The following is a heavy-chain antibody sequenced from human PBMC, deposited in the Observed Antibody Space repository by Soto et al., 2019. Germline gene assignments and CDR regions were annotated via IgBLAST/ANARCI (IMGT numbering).Heavy chain of an antibody. V-gene: IGHV3-23*01. CDR1: GFTFSSHA. CDR3: VQELAYCGGDCYEFFDY. Sequence: EVQLLESGGGLVQPGGSRRLSCAASGFTFSSHAMSWVRQAPGKGLEWVSVISGSGAGTYYADSVKGRFTISRDYSKNTVYLQMNSLRAEDTAVYYCVQELAYCGGDCYEFFDYWGQGILVTVSS. J-gene: IGHJ4*02. CDR2: ISGSGAGT. D-gene: IGHD2-21*01.